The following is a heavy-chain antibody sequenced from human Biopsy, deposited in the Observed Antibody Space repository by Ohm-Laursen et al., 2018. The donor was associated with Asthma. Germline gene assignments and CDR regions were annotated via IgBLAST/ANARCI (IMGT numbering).Heavy chain of an antibody. CDR1: SGSGGYMRSGNYY. J-gene: IGHJ6*02. V-gene: IGHV4-39*01. Sequence: SETLSLTCSLSSGSGGYMRSGNYYWGWIRQPPGKGLEWIGSIYYSGTTYYNPSLEGRVTVSADTSKNLFSRKLTSVTAADTAVYYCVRGSSSWHHGPFHYYYGLDVWGQGTTATVSS. CDR3: VRGSSSWHHGPFHYYYGLDV. D-gene: IGHD6-13*01. CDR2: IYYSGTT.